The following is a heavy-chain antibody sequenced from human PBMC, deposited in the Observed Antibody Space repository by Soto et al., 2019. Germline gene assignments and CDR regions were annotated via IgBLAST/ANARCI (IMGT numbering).Heavy chain of an antibody. CDR1: GYSFSSYW. V-gene: IGHV5-51*01. CDR3: ARPREAGKYYYGVDV. CDR2: IYPGDSDT. J-gene: IGHJ6*02. Sequence: CKGSGYSFSSYWIGWVRQMPGKGLEWMGIIYPGDSDTRYSPSFQGQVTISADKSISTAYVQWSSLKASDTAMYYCARPREAGKYYYGVDVWGQGTTVTVSS. D-gene: IGHD6-19*01.